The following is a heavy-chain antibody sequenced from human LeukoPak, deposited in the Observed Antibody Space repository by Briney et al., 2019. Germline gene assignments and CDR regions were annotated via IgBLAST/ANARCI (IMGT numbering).Heavy chain of an antibody. D-gene: IGHD6-13*01. V-gene: IGHV4-39*01. CDR2: IYYSGST. Sequence: SETLSLTCTVSGASISSSSYYWGWIRQPPGKGLEWIGSIYYSGSTHYNPSLKSRVTISVDTSKNQFSLKLSYVTAEDTAVYYCARGGSSWYDYFGYWGQGALVTVSS. CDR1: GASISSSSYY. CDR3: ARGGSSWYDYFGY. J-gene: IGHJ4*02.